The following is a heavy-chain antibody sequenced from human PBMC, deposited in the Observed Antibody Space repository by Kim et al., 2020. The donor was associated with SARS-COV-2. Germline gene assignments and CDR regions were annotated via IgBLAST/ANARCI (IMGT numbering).Heavy chain of an antibody. Sequence: PTYAQAFTGRFVFSLDTSVSTADLQISSLKAEDTAVYYCVRGKARPGWFDPWGQGTLVTVSS. D-gene: IGHD6-6*01. CDR2: P. J-gene: IGHJ5*02. V-gene: IGHV7-4-1*02. CDR3: VRGKARPGWFDP.